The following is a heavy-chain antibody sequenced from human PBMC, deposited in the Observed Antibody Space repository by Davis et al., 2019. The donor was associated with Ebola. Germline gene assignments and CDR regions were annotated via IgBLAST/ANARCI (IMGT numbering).Heavy chain of an antibody. D-gene: IGHD4-17*01. CDR1: GGSFSDYF. Sequence: SESLSLTCAVYGGSFSDYFWSWIRQPPEKGLEWIGEISHHNGDTNYNQSLRSRVAISVDSSKNQFSLQISSVTAADTATYYCARTTKTNIEDSGLGYNSFDSWGQGVLVSVSS. V-gene: IGHV4-34*01. J-gene: IGHJ5*01. CDR2: ISHHNGDT. CDR3: ARTTKTNIEDSGLGYNSFDS.